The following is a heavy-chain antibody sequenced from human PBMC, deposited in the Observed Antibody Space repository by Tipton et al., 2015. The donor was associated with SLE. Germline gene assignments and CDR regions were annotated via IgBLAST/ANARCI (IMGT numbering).Heavy chain of an antibody. CDR1: GASFSGYY. D-gene: IGHD7-27*01. J-gene: IGHJ2*01. V-gene: IGHV4-59*08. CDR2: LSDIGRT. CDR3: ARGLGIGVGWYFDL. Sequence: LRLSCTVSGASFSGYYWSWIRQPPGKGLEWIGYLSDIGRTNYKSPLRSRVTISVDTSRNLLSLKVTSVTAADTAVYYCARGLGIGVGWYFDLWGRGTLVTVSS.